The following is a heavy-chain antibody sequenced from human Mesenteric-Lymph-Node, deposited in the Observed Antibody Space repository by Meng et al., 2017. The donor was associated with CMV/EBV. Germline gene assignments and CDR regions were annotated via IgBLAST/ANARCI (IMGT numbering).Heavy chain of an antibody. D-gene: IGHD3-10*01. Sequence: PKRQEPGPPLVKPSETLSLKCTVSGGSISSSWHYWGWIRQPPGKGLEWIGSIFYSGSAHYNPALESRVTISIDKSKNEFFLNLGSVTAADTAMYFCARDTLTYSYGPGWIDPWGQGTLVTVSS. CDR3: ARDTLTYSYGPGWIDP. CDR2: IFYSGSA. CDR1: GGSISSSWHY. J-gene: IGHJ5*02. V-gene: IGHV4-39*02.